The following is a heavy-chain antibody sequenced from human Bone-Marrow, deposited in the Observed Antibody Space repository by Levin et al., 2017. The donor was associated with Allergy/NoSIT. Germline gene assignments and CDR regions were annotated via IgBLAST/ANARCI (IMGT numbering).Heavy chain of an antibody. CDR2: IDWDDNK. D-gene: IGHD5-24*01. Sequence: SGPTLVKPTQTLTLTCTFSGFSLSTTGMSVNWIRQPPGKALEWLALIDWDDNKYYTTSLKTRLTISKDTSKKQVVLTMTKMDPVDTATYYCARSPILQLRGDVFDVWGQGAMVTVSS. V-gene: IGHV2-70*01. J-gene: IGHJ3*01. CDR3: ARSPILQLRGDVFDV. CDR1: GFSLSTTGMS.